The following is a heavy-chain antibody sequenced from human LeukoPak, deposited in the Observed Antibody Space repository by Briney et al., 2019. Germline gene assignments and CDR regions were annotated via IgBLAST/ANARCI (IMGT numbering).Heavy chain of an antibody. J-gene: IGHJ4*02. V-gene: IGHV3-33*01. Sequence: GGSLRLSCAASGFTFSSYGMHWVRQAPGKGLEWVAVTWYDGSNKYYADSVKGRFTISRDNSKNTLYLQMNSLRAEDTAVYYCARDMQPYYYDSSGYLDYWGQGTLVTVSS. CDR3: ARDMQPYYYDSSGYLDY. CDR1: GFTFSSYG. CDR2: TWYDGSNK. D-gene: IGHD3-22*01.